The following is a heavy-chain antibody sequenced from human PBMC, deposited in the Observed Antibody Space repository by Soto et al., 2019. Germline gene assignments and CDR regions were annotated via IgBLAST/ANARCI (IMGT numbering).Heavy chain of an antibody. CDR3: ARGDPDYADAFDI. CDR1: AFMFSRYT. D-gene: IGHD4-17*01. CDR2: IRSRAGYI. J-gene: IGHJ3*02. Sequence: EVQLVDSGGGLVKPGGSLRLSCAASAFMFSRYTANWVRQAPGEGLEWVSSIRSRAGYIYYADSVKGRFTISRDNAKNSVYLEMNSLRVEDTAVYYCARGDPDYADAFDIWDQGTTVIVSS. V-gene: IGHV3-21*01.